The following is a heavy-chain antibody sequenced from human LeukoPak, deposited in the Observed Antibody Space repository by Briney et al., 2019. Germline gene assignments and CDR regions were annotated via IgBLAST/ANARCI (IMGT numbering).Heavy chain of an antibody. CDR2: IYDSGNT. CDR1: GGSISSYY. D-gene: IGHD3-16*01. CDR3: ARCAARGITVADI. V-gene: IGHV4-59*01. J-gene: IGHJ3*02. Sequence: SETLSLTCTVSGGSISSYYWSWIRQPPGKGLEWIGYIYDSGNTNYNPSLKSRVTISIDTSKNQFSLKLSSVTAADMAVYYCARCAARGITVADIWGQGRMVTVSS.